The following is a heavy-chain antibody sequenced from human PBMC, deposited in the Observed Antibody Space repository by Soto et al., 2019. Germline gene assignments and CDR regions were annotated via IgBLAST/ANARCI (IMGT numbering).Heavy chain of an antibody. CDR3: VRALPDGYYGMDV. V-gene: IGHV4-59*11. Sequence: QVQLQESGPGLVKSSETLSLTCTVSGGSISSHYWNWIRQPPGRGLEWIGYIHYSGSTSHNPSLKRRVTISVDTPKNRFSLKLSSVTAADTAVYYWVRALPDGYYGMDVWGQGATVTVSS. CDR1: GGSISSHY. J-gene: IGHJ6*02. CDR2: IHYSGST.